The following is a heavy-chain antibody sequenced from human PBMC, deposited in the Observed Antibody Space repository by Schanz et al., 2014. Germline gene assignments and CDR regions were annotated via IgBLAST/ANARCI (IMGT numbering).Heavy chain of an antibody. J-gene: IGHJ4*02. D-gene: IGHD5-18*01. CDR3: AKDAENTAMITDYFDY. Sequence: EVQLVESGGGLIQPGGSLRLSCAASGFTFTNYAMSWVRQAPGRGLEWVSIISGSGGNTYYADAVRGRFTISRDNSKTTVYLQMNSLRAEDTAVYYCAKDAENTAMITDYFDYWGQGTLVTVSS. V-gene: IGHV3-23*04. CDR1: GFTFTNYA. CDR2: ISGSGGNT.